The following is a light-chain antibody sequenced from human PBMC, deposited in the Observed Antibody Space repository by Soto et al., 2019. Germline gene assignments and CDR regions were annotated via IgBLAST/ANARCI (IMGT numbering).Light chain of an antibody. CDR2: EVS. V-gene: IGLV2-23*02. Sequence: QSALTQPASVSGSPGRSITISCTGPSRDVGSYNLVSWYQQHPGKAPQLMIYEVSKRPSGVSNRFSGSKSGNTASLTISGLQADDEADYYCCSYAGSSTWVFGGGTKVTV. CDR1: SRDVGSYNL. J-gene: IGLJ3*02. CDR3: CSYAGSSTWV.